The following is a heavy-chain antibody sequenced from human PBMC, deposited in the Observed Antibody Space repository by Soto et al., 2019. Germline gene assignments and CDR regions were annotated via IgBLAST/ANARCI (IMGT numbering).Heavy chain of an antibody. CDR3: ARGDRGAFDI. D-gene: IGHD1-26*01. CDR2: IHSDGSST. J-gene: IGHJ3*02. Sequence: EVQLVESGGGLVQPGESLRLSCAASGFTFSYYWMHWVRQAPGKGLVWVSRIHSDGSSTTYADSVKGRFTISRDNARNRVYLQMNGLRVEDTAVYYCARGDRGAFDIWGQGTVVTVSS. V-gene: IGHV3-74*01. CDR1: GFTFSYYW.